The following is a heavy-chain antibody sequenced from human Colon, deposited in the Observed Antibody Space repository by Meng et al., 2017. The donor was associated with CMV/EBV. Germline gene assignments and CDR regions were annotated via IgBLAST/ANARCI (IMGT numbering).Heavy chain of an antibody. CDR2: IKQNGNEK. V-gene: IGHV3-7*04. J-gene: IGHJ4*02. CDR1: GFMFSRSW. D-gene: IGHD1-26*01. CDR3: ARDTGIVGVIAY. Sequence: EGQPVVSGGGLVQPGGSLRLSCAASGFMFSRSWMSWVRQAPGKGLEWVATIKQNGNEKYYVDSVEGRFTISRDNAKNSLYLQMNNMRAEDTAVYYCARDTGIVGVIAYWGQGTLVTVSS.